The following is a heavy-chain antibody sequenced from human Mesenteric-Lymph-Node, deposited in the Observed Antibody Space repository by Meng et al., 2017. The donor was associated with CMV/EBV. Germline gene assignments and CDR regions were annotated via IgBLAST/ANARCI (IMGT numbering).Heavy chain of an antibody. CDR3: ARNGDSSSYNWFDP. Sequence: SETLSLTCTVSGGSISTYYWSWIRQPPGKGLEWVGYVYHSGSSNYNPSLGSRVTISVDTSENQFSLKLSSVTAADTAVYFCARNGDSSSYNWFDPWGQGTMVTVSS. D-gene: IGHD6-13*01. CDR2: VYHSGSS. J-gene: IGHJ5*02. CDR1: GGSISTYY. V-gene: IGHV4-59*08.